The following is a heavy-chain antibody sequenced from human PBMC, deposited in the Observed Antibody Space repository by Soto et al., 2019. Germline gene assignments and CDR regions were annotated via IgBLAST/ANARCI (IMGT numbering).Heavy chain of an antibody. V-gene: IGHV3-23*01. CDR1: GFTFSSYA. CDR2: IDGSGGDT. CDR3: AKDLRPDGRYDLDY. J-gene: IGHJ4*02. D-gene: IGHD2-15*01. Sequence: GGSLRLSCAASGFTFSSYAMAWVRQAPGTGLEWVSVIDGSGGDTSLADSVKGRFSISRDNSKKMLYLHMNSLRVEDTATYYCAKDLRPDGRYDLDYWGQGTQVTVSS.